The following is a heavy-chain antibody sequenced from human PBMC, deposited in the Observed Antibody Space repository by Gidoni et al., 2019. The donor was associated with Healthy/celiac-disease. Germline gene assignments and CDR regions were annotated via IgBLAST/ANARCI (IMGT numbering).Heavy chain of an antibody. D-gene: IGHD2-15*01. Sequence: QVQLVESGGGVVQPGRSLRLSCAASGFTFSSYGMHWVRPAPGKGLEGVAVISYDGSNKYYADSVKGRFTISRDNSKNTLYLQMNSLRAEDTAVYYCAKDWDIVVVVAATMGFDYWGQGTLVTVSS. CDR2: ISYDGSNK. J-gene: IGHJ4*02. CDR3: AKDWDIVVVVAATMGFDY. CDR1: GFTFSSYG. V-gene: IGHV3-30*18.